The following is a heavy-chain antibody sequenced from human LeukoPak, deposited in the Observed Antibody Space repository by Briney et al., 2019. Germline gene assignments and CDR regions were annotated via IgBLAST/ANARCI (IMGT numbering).Heavy chain of an antibody. CDR1: GFTFSSYA. CDR2: ISGSGGST. J-gene: IGHJ4*02. V-gene: IGHV3-23*01. D-gene: IGHD3-3*01. Sequence: GSLRLSRAASGFTFSSYAMSWVRQAPGKGLEWVSAISGSGGSTYYADSVKGRFTISRDNSKNTLYLQMNSLRAEDTAVYYCAKVRFLEWLSSPGYFDYWGQGTLVTVSS. CDR3: AKVRFLEWLSSPGYFDY.